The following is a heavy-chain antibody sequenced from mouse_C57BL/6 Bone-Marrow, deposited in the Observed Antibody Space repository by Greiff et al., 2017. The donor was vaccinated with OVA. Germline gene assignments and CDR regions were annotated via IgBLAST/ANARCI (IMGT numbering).Heavy chain of an antibody. CDR1: GYSFTSYW. CDR3: ARGGLWFAY. J-gene: IGHJ3*01. CDR2: IDPSDSYT. Sequence: QVQLQQPGAELVKPGASVKLSCKASGYSFTSYWMQWVKQRPGQGLEWIGAIDPSDSYTNYNQKFKGKATLTVDTSSSTAYMQLSSLTSEDSAVYYCARGGLWFAYWGQGTLVTVSA. V-gene: IGHV1-50*01.